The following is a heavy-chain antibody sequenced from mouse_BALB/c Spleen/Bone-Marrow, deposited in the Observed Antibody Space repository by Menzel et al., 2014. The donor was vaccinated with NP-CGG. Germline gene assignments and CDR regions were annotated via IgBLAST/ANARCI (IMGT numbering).Heavy chain of an antibody. CDR1: GFSLTSYG. CDR3: AKNNKYGNYGGLDAMDY. Sequence: QVQLQQSGPSLVQPSQSLSITCTVSGFSLTSYGVHWVRQSPGKGLEWLGVIWRGGSTDYDAAFMSRLSITKDNSKCQVFFKMNSLQADDTAIYYCAKNNKYGNYGGLDAMDYWGQGTSVTVSS. CDR2: IWRGGST. J-gene: IGHJ4*01. V-gene: IGHV2-5-1*01. D-gene: IGHD2-10*02.